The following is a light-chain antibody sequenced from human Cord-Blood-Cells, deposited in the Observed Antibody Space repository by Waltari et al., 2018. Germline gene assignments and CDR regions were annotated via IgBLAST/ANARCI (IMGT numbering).Light chain of an antibody. J-gene: IGLJ2*01. V-gene: IGLV2-14*01. CDR1: SSDVGGYNY. CDR2: DVS. CDR3: SSYTSSSTLV. Sequence: QSALTQPASVSGSPGQSITISCTGTSSDVGGYNYVSWYQQHPGKAPKLIICDVSNRPSGVSNRFASSKSGNTASLTISGLQAEDEADYYCSSYTSSSTLVFGGGTKLTVL.